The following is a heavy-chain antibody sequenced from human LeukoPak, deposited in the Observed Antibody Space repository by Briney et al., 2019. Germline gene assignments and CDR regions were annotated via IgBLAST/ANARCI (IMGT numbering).Heavy chain of an antibody. Sequence: ASVKVSCKASGGTFGSYAISWVRQAPGQGLEWMGGIIPIFGTANYAQKFQGRVTITADESTSTAYMELSSLRSEDTAVYYCASRCPGRYFDWAYNLDYWGQGTLVTVSS. CDR1: GGTFGSYA. J-gene: IGHJ4*02. CDR3: ASRCPGRYFDWAYNLDY. CDR2: IIPIFGTA. D-gene: IGHD3-9*01. V-gene: IGHV1-69*13.